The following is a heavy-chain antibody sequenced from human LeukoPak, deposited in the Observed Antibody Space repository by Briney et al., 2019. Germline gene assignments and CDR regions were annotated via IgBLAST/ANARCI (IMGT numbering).Heavy chain of an antibody. V-gene: IGHV4-59*12. D-gene: IGHD6-19*01. Sequence: SEXLSLTCTVSGGSISTYYWSWIRQPPGRGLEWIGYIYYSGITDYSPSLRRRGTISVNTSKNQCSLKLSSVTAADTAVYYCASIRVAGTYYYYYMDVWGKGTTVTVSS. J-gene: IGHJ6*03. CDR2: IYYSGIT. CDR3: ASIRVAGTYYYYYMDV. CDR1: GGSISTYY.